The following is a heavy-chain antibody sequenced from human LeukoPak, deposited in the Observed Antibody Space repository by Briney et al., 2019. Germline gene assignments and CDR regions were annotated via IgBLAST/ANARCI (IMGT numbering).Heavy chain of an antibody. CDR1: GFTFSSYE. CDR3: AKGQTTVTDFSDAFDI. CDR2: ISSSGSTI. J-gene: IGHJ3*02. Sequence: GGSLRLSCAASGFTFSSYEMNWVRQAPGKGLEWVSYISSSGSTIYYADSVKGRFTISRDNAKNSLYLQMNSLRAEDMALYYCAKGQTTVTDFSDAFDIWGQGTMVTVSS. V-gene: IGHV3-48*03. D-gene: IGHD4-17*01.